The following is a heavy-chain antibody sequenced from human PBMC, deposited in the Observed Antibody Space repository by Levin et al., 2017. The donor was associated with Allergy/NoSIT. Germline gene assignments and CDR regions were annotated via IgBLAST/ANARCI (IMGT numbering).Heavy chain of an antibody. D-gene: IGHD3-3*01. J-gene: IGHJ5*02. CDR3: AGLSAPDFDP. Sequence: SETLSLTCAVYGGSFSGYYWSWIRQPPGKGLEWIGEINHSGSTNYNPSLKSRVTISVDTSKNQFSLKLSSVTAADTAVYYCAGLSAPDFDPRGQGTLVTVSS. V-gene: IGHV4-34*01. CDR1: GGSFSGYY. CDR2: INHSGST.